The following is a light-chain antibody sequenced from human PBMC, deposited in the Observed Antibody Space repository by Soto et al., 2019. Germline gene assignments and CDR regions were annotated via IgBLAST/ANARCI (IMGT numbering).Light chain of an antibody. CDR2: AAS. J-gene: IGKJ4*01. V-gene: IGKV1-27*01. CDR1: QAMSNY. CDR3: QNYNSAPPLT. Sequence: DIPMTQSPSSLSASVGDRVTITCRASQAMSNYLAWYQQKPGKVPKLLIYAASTLQSGVPSRFSGSGSGTDFTLTISSLQPGDVATYYCQNYNSAPPLTFGGGTKVEIK.